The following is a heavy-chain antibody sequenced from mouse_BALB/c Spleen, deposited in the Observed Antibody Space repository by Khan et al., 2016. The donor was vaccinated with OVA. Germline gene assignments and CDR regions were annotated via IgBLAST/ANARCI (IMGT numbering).Heavy chain of an antibody. CDR2: ISGDSSTI. CDR3: ATSYYYVYYFDY. D-gene: IGHD1-1*01. J-gene: IGHJ2*01. CDR1: GFTFSSYG. Sequence: EVELVESGGGLVQPGGSRKLSCAASGFTFSSYGMHWVRQAPEKGLEWVAYISGDSSTIYYTDTVKGRFTISRDNPKNTLSLQMTGLMSEDTAMYYCATSYYYVYYFDYWGPGTTLTVSS. V-gene: IGHV5-17*02.